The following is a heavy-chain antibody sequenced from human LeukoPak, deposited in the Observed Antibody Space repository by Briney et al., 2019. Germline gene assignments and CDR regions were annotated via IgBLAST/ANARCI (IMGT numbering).Heavy chain of an antibody. CDR3: ERDKRRNYDFWSGYGTTFDY. D-gene: IGHD3-3*01. CDR1: GYTFTSYG. Sequence: ASVKVSCKASGYTFTSYGISWVRQAPGQGLEWMGWISAYNGNTNYAQKLQGRVTMTTDTSTSTAYMELRSLRSDDTAVYYCERDKRRNYDFWSGYGTTFDYWGQGTLVTVSS. CDR2: ISAYNGNT. J-gene: IGHJ4*02. V-gene: IGHV1-18*01.